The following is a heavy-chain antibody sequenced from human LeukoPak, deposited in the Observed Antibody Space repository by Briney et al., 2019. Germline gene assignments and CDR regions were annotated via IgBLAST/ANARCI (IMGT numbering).Heavy chain of an antibody. CDR2: IHRSGSP. CDR1: LXSTTSNF. J-gene: IGHJ4*02. CDR3: AREILGGFNPGAY. V-gene: IGHV4-4*02. D-gene: IGHD1-14*01. Sequence: PSETLSLTCTVSLXSTTSNFWSWVRQPPGKGLEWIGEIHRSGSPNYNPSLQSRVTISIDRSRNQIDLELSSVTAADTAVYYCAREILGGFNPGAYWGQGTLVTVSS.